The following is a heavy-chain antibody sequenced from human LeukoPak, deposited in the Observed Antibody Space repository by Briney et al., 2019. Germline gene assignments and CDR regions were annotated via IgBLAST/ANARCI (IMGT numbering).Heavy chain of an antibody. V-gene: IGHV4-34*01. CDR1: GGSFSGYY. Sequence: SETLSLTCAVYGGSFSGYYWSWIRQPPGKGLEWIGEINHSGSTNYNPSLKSRVTISVDTSKNQFSLKLSSVTAADTAVYYCARGVLSAAMVRPNFDYWGQGTLVAVSS. CDR2: INHSGST. J-gene: IGHJ4*02. D-gene: IGHD5-18*01. CDR3: ARGVLSAAMVRPNFDY.